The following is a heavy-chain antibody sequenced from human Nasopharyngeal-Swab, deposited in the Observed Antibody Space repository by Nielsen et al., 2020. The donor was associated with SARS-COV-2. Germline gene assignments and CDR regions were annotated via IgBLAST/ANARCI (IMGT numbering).Heavy chain of an antibody. CDR1: GFTFSSYA. CDR3: ARRYCSAGSCMPGDC. J-gene: IGHJ4*02. Sequence: GESLKISCAASGFTFSSYAMSWVRQAPGKGLEWVSVIHSDPSNTYYVDSVKGRFTISRDNSKNTLYLQMNSLRAEDTAVYYCARRYCSAGSCMPGDCWGQGTLVTVSS. D-gene: IGHD2-15*01. V-gene: IGHV3-23*03. CDR2: IHSDPSNT.